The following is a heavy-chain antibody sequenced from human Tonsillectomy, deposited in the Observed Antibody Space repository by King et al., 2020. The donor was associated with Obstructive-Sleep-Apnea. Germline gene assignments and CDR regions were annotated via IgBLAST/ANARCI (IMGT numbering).Heavy chain of an antibody. CDR1: GFTFSNAW. CDR2: IKSKTDGGTT. CDR3: TRQQLVFDY. D-gene: IGHD6-13*01. J-gene: IGHJ4*02. V-gene: IGHV3-15*01. Sequence: VQLVQSGGGLVKPGGSLRLSCAASGFTFSNAWMRWVRQAPGKGLEWVGHIKSKTDGGTTDYAAPVKGRFTISRDDSQNTLYLQMNSLKTEDTAVYYCTRQQLVFDYWGQGTLVTVSS.